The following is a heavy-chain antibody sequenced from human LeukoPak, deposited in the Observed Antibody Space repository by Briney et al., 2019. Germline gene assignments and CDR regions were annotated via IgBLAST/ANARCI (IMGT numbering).Heavy chain of an antibody. CDR2: INHSGST. CDR3: ARGAPGYCSSTSCYGGDY. CDR1: GGSFSGYY. V-gene: IGHV4-34*01. D-gene: IGHD2-2*01. Sequence: SETLSLTCAVYGGSFSGYYWRWIPQPPGKGLEWIGEINHSGSTNYNPSLKSRGTISVDTAKNQFSLQLSSVTAADAAVYYCARGAPGYCSSTSCYGGDYWGQGTLVTVSS. J-gene: IGHJ4*02.